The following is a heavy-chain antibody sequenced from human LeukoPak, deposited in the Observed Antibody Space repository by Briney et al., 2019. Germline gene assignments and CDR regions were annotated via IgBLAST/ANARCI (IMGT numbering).Heavy chain of an antibody. CDR1: GYTFTSYY. CDR2: TNPSGGST. V-gene: IGHV1-46*01. CDR3: ARDRRVIAAAGQNWFDP. Sequence: GASVKVSCKASGYTFTSYYMHWVRQAPGQGLEWMGITNPSGGSTSYAQKFQGRVTMTRDMSTSTVYMELSSLRSEDTAVYYCARDRRVIAAAGQNWFDPWGQGALVTVSS. D-gene: IGHD6-13*01. J-gene: IGHJ5*02.